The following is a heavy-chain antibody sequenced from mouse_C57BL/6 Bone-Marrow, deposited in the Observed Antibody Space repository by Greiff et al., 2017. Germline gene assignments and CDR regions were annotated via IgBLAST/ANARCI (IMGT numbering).Heavy chain of an antibody. CDR2: ISYDGST. J-gene: IGHJ4*01. V-gene: IGHV3-6*01. CDR3: ARVGPNDYDEDYYAMDY. Sequence: VQLKESGPGLVKPSQSLSLTCSVTGYSITSGYYWYWIRQFPGNKLEWMGYISYDGSTNYNPSLKNRISFTRDTSKNQFFLKLNAVTTEDTATYYCARVGPNDYDEDYYAMDYWGQGTSVTVSS. D-gene: IGHD2-4*01. CDR1: GYSITSGYY.